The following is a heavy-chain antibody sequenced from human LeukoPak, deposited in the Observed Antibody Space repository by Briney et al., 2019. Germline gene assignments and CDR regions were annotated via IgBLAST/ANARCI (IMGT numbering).Heavy chain of an antibody. CDR2: IGSTSSYI. D-gene: IGHD6-19*01. J-gene: IGHJ4*02. Sequence: GGSLRLSCAASGFTFNTYSMNWVRQAPGKGLEWVSCIGSTSSYIYYADSVKGRFTISRDNAKNSLYLRMNSLRVEDTAVYYCARGARSGWYGPDNWGQGTLVTVSS. V-gene: IGHV3-21*01. CDR3: ARGARSGWYGPDN. CDR1: GFTFNTYS.